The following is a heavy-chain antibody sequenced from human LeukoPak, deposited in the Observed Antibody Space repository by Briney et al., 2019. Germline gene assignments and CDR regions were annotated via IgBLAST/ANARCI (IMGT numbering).Heavy chain of an antibody. CDR1: GASISNYY. D-gene: IGHD1-1*01. J-gene: IGHJ4*02. CDR3: ARHERGAENLDY. CDR2: VSYSGRT. Sequence: SETLSLTCTASGASISNYYWSWIRQPPGKGLECIGYVSYSGRTNHNPSLKSRVTISADTSKNQFSLKLTSVTAADPAVYYCARHERGAENLDYWGQGTLVTVSS. V-gene: IGHV4-59*08.